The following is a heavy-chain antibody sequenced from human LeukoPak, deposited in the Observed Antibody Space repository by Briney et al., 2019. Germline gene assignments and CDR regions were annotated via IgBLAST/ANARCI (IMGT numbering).Heavy chain of an antibody. V-gene: IGHV3-23*01. CDR3: AMDGVSARLEK. CDR1: GITLSTSA. D-gene: IGHD2-8*01. Sequence: PGGSLRLSCAASGITLSTSAMGWVRQAPGKGLEWVSAIFGGTTYYRDSVKGRFTISRDNSKNTLYLQMNSLTAEDTAVYYCAMDGVSARLEKWGQGALVTVSS. J-gene: IGHJ4*02. CDR2: IFGGTT.